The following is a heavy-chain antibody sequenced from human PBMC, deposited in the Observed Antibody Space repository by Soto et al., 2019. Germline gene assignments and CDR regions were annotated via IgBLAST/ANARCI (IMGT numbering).Heavy chain of an antibody. Sequence: SVKVSCKSSRGTFTTDAISWVRQAPGQGLEWMGVIIPVFGPPTYAQRFQGGATISADESTSTAHLELSNLRSEDTAIYYCVRGGHNSGWYRTFDFWGQGTLVTVSS. CDR1: RGTFTTDA. V-gene: IGHV1-69*13. CDR2: IIPVFGPP. D-gene: IGHD6-13*01. J-gene: IGHJ4*02. CDR3: VRGGHNSGWYRTFDF.